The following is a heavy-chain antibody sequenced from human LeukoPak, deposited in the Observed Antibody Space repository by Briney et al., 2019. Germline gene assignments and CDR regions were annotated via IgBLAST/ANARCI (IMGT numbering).Heavy chain of an antibody. CDR2: ISYDGSNK. CDR3: ASCSSTNCY. V-gene: IGHV3-30*03. D-gene: IGHD2-2*01. Sequence: GGSLRLSCAASGFTFSSYGMHWVRQAPGKGLEWVAVISYDGSNKYYADSVKGRFTISRDNAKNSLYLQMNSLRAEDTAVYYCASCSSTNCYWGQGTLVTVSS. J-gene: IGHJ4*02. CDR1: GFTFSSYG.